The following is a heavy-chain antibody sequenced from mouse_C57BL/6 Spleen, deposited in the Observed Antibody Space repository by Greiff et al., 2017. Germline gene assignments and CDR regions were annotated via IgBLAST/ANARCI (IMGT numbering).Heavy chain of an antibody. J-gene: IGHJ2*01. D-gene: IGHD2-2*01. V-gene: IGHV5-4*01. Sequence: DVQLQESGGGLVKPGGSLKLSCAASGFTFSSYAMSWVRQTPEKRLEWVATISDGGSYTYYPDNVKGRFTISRDNAKNNLYLQMSHLKSEDTAMYYCARDRGYDWDYWGQGTTLTVSS. CDR1: GFTFSSYA. CDR2: ISDGGSYT. CDR3: ARDRGYDWDY.